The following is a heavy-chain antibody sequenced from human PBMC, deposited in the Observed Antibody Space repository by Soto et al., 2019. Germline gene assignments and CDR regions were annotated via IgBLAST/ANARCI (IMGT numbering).Heavy chain of an antibody. CDR3: AHHAGRGVQLGYFQH. CDR2: ISNDGSNK. J-gene: IGHJ1*01. D-gene: IGHD1-1*01. V-gene: IGHV3-30*03. CDR1: GFTFSNYG. Sequence: QVQLVESGGGVVQPGRSLRLSCAASGFTFSNYGMHWVRQAPGKGLEWVAVISNDGSNKYYADSVKGRFTISRDNSKNTLYLQINSQSAEDTAVDYCAHHAGRGVQLGYFQHWGQGNLVTVSS.